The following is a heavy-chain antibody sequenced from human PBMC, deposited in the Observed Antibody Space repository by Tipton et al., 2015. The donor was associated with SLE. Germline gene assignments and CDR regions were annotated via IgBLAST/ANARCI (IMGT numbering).Heavy chain of an antibody. Sequence: LRLSCAVYGGSFSGYHWTWIRQPPGQGLEWIGEIADTGSPNYNPSLKSRVTISLDTSKNQFSLKLSSVTAADTAVYYCARDHPVAGPFDYWGQGTLVTVSS. V-gene: IGHV4-34*01. CDR2: IADTGSP. CDR3: ARDHPVAGPFDY. J-gene: IGHJ4*02. D-gene: IGHD6-19*01. CDR1: GGSFSGYH.